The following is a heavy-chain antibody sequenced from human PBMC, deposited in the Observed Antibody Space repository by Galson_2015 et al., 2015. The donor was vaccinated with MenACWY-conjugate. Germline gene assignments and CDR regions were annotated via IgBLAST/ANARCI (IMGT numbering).Heavy chain of an antibody. D-gene: IGHD2-8*01. Sequence: SLRLSCAASGFTFSSYWMHWVRQAPGKGLVWVSRINSDGSSTSYADSVKGRFTISRDNAKNTLYLQMNSLRAEDTAVYYCAREGCTNGVCYSYYYYGMDVWGQGTTVTVSS. CDR1: GFTFSSYW. CDR2: INSDGSST. V-gene: IGHV3-74*01. J-gene: IGHJ6*02. CDR3: AREGCTNGVCYSYYYYGMDV.